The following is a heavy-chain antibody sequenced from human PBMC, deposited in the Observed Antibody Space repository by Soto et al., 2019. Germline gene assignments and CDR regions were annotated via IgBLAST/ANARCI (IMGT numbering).Heavy chain of an antibody. CDR3: ACRVRIDAFDI. J-gene: IGHJ3*02. CDR2: ISYSGST. Sequence: QVQLQESGPGLVKPSETLSLTCTVSSGSISRYYWTWIRQPPGMGLEWIGYISYSGSTNYNPSLKSRVTISADTSKNQFSLKLSSVTAADTAVYYCACRVRIDAFDIWGQGTMVTVSS. D-gene: IGHD1-1*01. CDR1: SGSISRYY. V-gene: IGHV4-59*08.